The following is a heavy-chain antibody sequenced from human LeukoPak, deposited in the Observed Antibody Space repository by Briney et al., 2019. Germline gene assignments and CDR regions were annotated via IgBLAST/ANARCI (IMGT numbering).Heavy chain of an antibody. CDR2: ISYDGSNK. V-gene: IGHV3-30*03. Sequence: GGSLRLSCAASGFTVSRNYMSWVRQAPGKGLEWVAVISYDGSNKYYADSVKGRFTISRDNSKNTLYLQMNSLRAEDTAVYYCARTKEYYYDSSGYGHWGQGTLVTVSS. CDR1: GFTVSRNY. D-gene: IGHD3-22*01. J-gene: IGHJ4*02. CDR3: ARTKEYYYDSSGYGH.